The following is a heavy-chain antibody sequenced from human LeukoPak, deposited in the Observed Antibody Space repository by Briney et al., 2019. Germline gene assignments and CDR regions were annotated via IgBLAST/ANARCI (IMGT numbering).Heavy chain of an antibody. CDR3: ARYRGYWGAVNDAFDI. Sequence: ASVKVCFKAAGYTFTGCYMHWVREAHGQGLEWMGRTNPNSGSTNYAYKDQGRGSMTRDTSISTAYMEMSRLRSDDTAVYYCARYRGYWGAVNDAFDIWGQGTMVTVSS. CDR1: GYTFTGCY. D-gene: IGHD7-27*01. J-gene: IGHJ3*02. CDR2: TNPNSGST. V-gene: IGHV1-2*06.